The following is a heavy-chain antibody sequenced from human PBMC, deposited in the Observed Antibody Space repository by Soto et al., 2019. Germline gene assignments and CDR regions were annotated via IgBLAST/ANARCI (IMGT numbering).Heavy chain of an antibody. V-gene: IGHV3-23*01. D-gene: IGHD3-22*01. Sequence: GGSLRLACAASGFTFSSYAMSWVRQAPREGLEWVSAISGSGGSTYYADSVKGRLTISRDNSKNPLYLQMNSLRAEDTAVYYCAKTPYYYHSEDAFDIWGQGTMVTVSS. CDR1: GFTFSSYA. CDR3: AKTPYYYHSEDAFDI. CDR2: ISGSGGST. J-gene: IGHJ3*02.